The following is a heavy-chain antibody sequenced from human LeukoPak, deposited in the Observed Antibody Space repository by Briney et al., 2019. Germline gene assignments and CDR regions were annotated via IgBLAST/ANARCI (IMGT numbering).Heavy chain of an antibody. Sequence: PGGSLRLSCAASGFTFSSNGMHWVRQAPGKGLEWVAVVSFDGNNKYFADSVKGRFSIFRDNSRNTLYMQMNSLRAEDTAVYYCARAGRGWFGSMDVWGQGTTVTVSS. V-gene: IGHV3-33*01. CDR2: VSFDGNNK. D-gene: IGHD3-10*01. J-gene: IGHJ6*02. CDR3: ARAGRGWFGSMDV. CDR1: GFTFSSNG.